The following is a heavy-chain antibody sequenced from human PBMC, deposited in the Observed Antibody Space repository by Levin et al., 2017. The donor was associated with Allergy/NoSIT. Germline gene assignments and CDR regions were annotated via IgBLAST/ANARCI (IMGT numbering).Heavy chain of an antibody. J-gene: IGHJ5*02. D-gene: IGHD6-13*01. Sequence: PTGGSLRLSCAASGFTLSDFWMHWVRQAPGKGLVWVSRIHSDEIRINYADSVKGRFTISRDNAKNTLYLQMNSLGVEDTAVYYCAREMTGQQLVLDLWGQGTLVTVAS. CDR1: GFTLSDFW. CDR3: AREMTGQQLVLDL. CDR2: IHSDEIRI. V-gene: IGHV3-74*01.